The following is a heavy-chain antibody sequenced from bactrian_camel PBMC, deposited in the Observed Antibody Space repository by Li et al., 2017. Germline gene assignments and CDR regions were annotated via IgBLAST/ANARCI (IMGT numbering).Heavy chain of an antibody. CDR2: ISRGGGI. CDR3: AASWDVTAAAALGRIADPAFGY. D-gene: IGHD4*01. Sequence: HVQLVESGGGSAQAGGSLRLSCAARTGTFRSACMGWFRQAPGKEREGVIGISRGGGIMYADSAKGRFTISKDSAKNILYLQMDHLEPEDTALYRCAASWDVTAAAALGRIADPAFGYRGEGTQVTVS. J-gene: IGHJ6*01. V-gene: IGHV3S53*01. CDR1: TGTFRSAC.